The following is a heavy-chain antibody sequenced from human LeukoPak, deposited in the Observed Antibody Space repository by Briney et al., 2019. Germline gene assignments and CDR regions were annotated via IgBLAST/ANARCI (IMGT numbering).Heavy chain of an antibody. CDR3: ARGSPRVNGEYLGYFDY. Sequence: EGSLRLSCAASGYTFSTYAMHSVRLAQGSGLEWIAAISSDGNNKNYAASVMGRFTISRDNSKNTLYLQLNSLRDEYTAVYYCARGSPRVNGEYLGYFDYWGQGTLVTVSS. CDR1: GYTFSTYA. J-gene: IGHJ4*02. V-gene: IGHV3-30-3*01. CDR2: ISSDGNNK. D-gene: IGHD4-17*01.